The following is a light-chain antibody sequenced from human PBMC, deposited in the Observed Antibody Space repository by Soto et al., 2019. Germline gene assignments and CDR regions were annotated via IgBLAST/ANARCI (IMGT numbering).Light chain of an antibody. CDR2: DVN. J-gene: IGLJ2*01. Sequence: QSALTQPPSASGSPGQSVTISCTGTGSDGGGYNYVAWYQQHPGKAPKLIIYDVNKRPSGVPDRFSGSKSGNTASLTVSGLQAEDEADYYCGSFAASNNLLFGGGTKLTVL. V-gene: IGLV2-8*01. CDR1: GSDGGGYNY. CDR3: GSFAASNNLL.